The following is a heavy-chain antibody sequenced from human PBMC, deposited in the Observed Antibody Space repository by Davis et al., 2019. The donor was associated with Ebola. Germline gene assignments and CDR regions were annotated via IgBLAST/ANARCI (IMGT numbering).Heavy chain of an antibody. J-gene: IGHJ4*02. Sequence: PGGSLRLSCAASGFTFSDYYMNWIRQAPGKGLEWVANIKQDGSDKYYMDSVKGRFTVPRDNAKNSLYLQMNTLRAEDTAVYYCARRYYGSGTYYKDYWGQGTLVTVSS. CDR3: ARRYYGSGTYYKDY. V-gene: IGHV3-7*01. D-gene: IGHD3-10*01. CDR1: GFTFSDYY. CDR2: IKQDGSDK.